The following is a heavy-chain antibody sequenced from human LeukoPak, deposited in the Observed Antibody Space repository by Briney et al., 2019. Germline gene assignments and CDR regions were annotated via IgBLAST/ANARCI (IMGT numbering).Heavy chain of an antibody. D-gene: IGHD3-10*01. V-gene: IGHV3-7*04. Sequence: GGSLRLSCTASGFTIRNYWMRWVRQAPGKGLEWLASINQDGSEQYYVDSVKGRFTISKDNAENSLHLQMDSLKVEDTAPYYCARTLVRGALDSWGQGTLVTVSS. CDR3: ARTLVRGALDS. CDR2: INQDGSEQ. J-gene: IGHJ5*02. CDR1: GFTIRNYW.